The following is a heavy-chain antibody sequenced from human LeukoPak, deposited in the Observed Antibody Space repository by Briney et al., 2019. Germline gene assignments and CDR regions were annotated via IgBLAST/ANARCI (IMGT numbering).Heavy chain of an antibody. J-gene: IGHJ6*02. CDR3: ARYYYDSSGYYHPFYYYYGMDV. CDR2: IYSSGST. V-gene: IGHV4-4*07. Sequence: PSETLSLTCIVSGGSISSYYWSWIRQPAGKGLEWIGRIYSSGSTDYNPSLKSRVTMSVDTSKNQFSLKLSSVTAADTAVYYCARYYYDSSGYYHPFYYYYGMDVWGQGTTVTVSS. D-gene: IGHD3-22*01. CDR1: GGSISSYY.